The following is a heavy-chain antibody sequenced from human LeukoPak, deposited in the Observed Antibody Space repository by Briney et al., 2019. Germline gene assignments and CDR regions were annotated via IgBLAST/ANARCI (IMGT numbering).Heavy chain of an antibody. D-gene: IGHD6-19*01. J-gene: IGHJ5*02. CDR2: IYPSDSDT. CDR1: GYTFTSYW. Sequence: GESLKISCKASGYTFTSYWIGWVRQMPGKGPEWMGLIYPSDSDTRYSPSFQGQVTISADKSISTAYLQWSSLKASDTAMYYCARGGSGWSLCSWGQGTLVTVSS. V-gene: IGHV5-51*01. CDR3: ARGGSGWSLCS.